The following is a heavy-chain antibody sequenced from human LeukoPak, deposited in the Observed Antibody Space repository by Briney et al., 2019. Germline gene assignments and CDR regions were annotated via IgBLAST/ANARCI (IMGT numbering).Heavy chain of an antibody. D-gene: IGHD2-2*01. CDR3: ARDLGCSSTSCSSQAFDI. CDR2: INPNNGDT. Sequence: ASVKVSCKASGYTFTAYYIHWVRQAPGQGLEWMGWINPNNGDTHYAQKFQGRVTMTRDTSISTASMELSRLTSDATGLQYCARDLGCSSTSCSSQAFDIWGQGTMVAVSS. J-gene: IGHJ3*02. V-gene: IGHV1-2*02. CDR1: GYTFTAYY.